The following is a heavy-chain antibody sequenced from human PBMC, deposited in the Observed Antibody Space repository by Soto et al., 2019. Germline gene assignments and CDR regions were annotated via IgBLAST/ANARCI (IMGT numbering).Heavy chain of an antibody. CDR2: INSDGSST. Sequence: EVQLVESGGGLVQPGGSLRLSCEASGFTFSTFWMHWVRQAPGKGLVWVSRINSDGSSTNYADSVKGRVTISRDNAKHMLYLQMNSLRAEDTAVYYCARDFEYWGQGTMGTVSS. J-gene: IGHJ4*02. CDR1: GFTFSTFW. V-gene: IGHV3-74*01. CDR3: ARDFEY.